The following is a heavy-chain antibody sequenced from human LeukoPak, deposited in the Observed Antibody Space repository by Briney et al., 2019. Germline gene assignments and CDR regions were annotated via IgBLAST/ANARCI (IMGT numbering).Heavy chain of an antibody. CDR3: ARGGSYKSSDY. Sequence: GGSLRLSCAASGFTVSSNYMSWVRQAPGKGLEWVSTIYSGGSTYYADSVKGRFTISRDNSKNTLYLQMNSLRAEDTAVYYCARGGSYKSSDYWGQGTLVTVSS. CDR1: GFTVSSNY. D-gene: IGHD1-26*01. V-gene: IGHV3-66*01. CDR2: IYSGGST. J-gene: IGHJ4*02.